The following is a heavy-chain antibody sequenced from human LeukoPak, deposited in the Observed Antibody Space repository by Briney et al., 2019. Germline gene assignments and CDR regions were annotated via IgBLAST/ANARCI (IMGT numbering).Heavy chain of an antibody. J-gene: IGHJ6*03. Sequence: SETLSLTRAVYGGSFSGYYWSWIRQPPGKGLEWIGEINHSGSTNYNPSLKSRVTISVDTSKNQFSLKLSSVTAADTAVYYCARGATVSYHYYYYYMDVWGKGTTVTVSS. CDR2: INHSGST. CDR3: ARGATVSYHYYYYYMDV. CDR1: GGSFSGYY. V-gene: IGHV4-34*01. D-gene: IGHD4-17*01.